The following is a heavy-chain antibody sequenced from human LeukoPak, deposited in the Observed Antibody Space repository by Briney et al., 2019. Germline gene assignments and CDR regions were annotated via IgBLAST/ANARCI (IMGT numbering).Heavy chain of an antibody. J-gene: IGHJ4*02. CDR2: IYHSGST. CDR1: DYSVSSGFY. CDR3: ARQGQLVLFDY. V-gene: IGHV4-38-2*02. D-gene: IGHD6-6*01. Sequence: SETLSLTWTVSDYSVSSGFYWGWIRQPPGKGLEWIGSIYHSGSTYYNPSLKSRVTISVDTSKNQFSLKLSSVTAADTAVYYCARQGQLVLFDYWGQGTLVTVSS.